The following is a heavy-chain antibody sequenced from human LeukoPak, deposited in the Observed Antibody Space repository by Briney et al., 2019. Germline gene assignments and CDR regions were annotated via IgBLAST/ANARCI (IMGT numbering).Heavy chain of an antibody. D-gene: IGHD3-10*01. V-gene: IGHV1-46*01. CDR2: INPGGGST. CDR1: GYTLTSYN. J-gene: IGHJ4*02. CDR3: ARAAKRITLVRDLDF. Sequence: GASVKVSCKASGYTLTSYNIHWARQAPGQGLEWMGIINPGGGSTSYAQKFQDRFTMTTDTSTSTAYMELRSLRSDDTAVYYCARAAKRITLVRDLDFWGQGTLVTVSS.